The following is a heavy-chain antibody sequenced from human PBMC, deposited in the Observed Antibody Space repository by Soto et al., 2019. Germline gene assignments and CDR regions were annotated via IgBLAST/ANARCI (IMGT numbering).Heavy chain of an antibody. V-gene: IGHV5-51*01. D-gene: IGHD2-2*01. J-gene: IGHJ5*02. CDR1: GYTFTNYW. CDR3: VRRFCSGTTCRFNWFDP. CDR2: VNPDDSTT. Sequence: GESLKISCEGSGYTFTNYWIAWVRQMPGKGLEWMGIVNPDDSTTTYSQSFQGQVIISADKSVRSAYLQWSSLKDSDTATYHCVRRFCSGTTCRFNWFDPWGQGTLVTVSS.